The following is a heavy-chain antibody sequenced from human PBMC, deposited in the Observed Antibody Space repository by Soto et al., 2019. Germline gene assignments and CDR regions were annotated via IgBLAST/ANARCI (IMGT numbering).Heavy chain of an antibody. Sequence: SVKVSCKASGGTFSSYAISWVRQAPGQGLEWMGGIIPIFGTANYAQKFQGRVTITADESTSTAYMELSSLRSEDTAVYYCAKDLAVAASTADWFDPWGQGALVTVSS. CDR3: AKDLAVAASTADWFDP. CDR2: IIPIFGTA. D-gene: IGHD6-19*01. V-gene: IGHV1-69*13. J-gene: IGHJ5*02. CDR1: GGTFSSYA.